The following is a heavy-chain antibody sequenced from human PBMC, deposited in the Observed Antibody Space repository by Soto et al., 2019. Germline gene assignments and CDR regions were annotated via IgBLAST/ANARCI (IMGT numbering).Heavy chain of an antibody. Sequence: GASLKISCNGSGYSFSTQWIGWVRQMPGKGLEWMGIIFPGDSDTRYSPFLQGQVTISADKSISTAYLQLSRLKASDSARYYCARRRRDILTGSPGTLEYWDQGTLVAASS. D-gene: IGHD3-9*01. CDR2: IFPGDSDT. V-gene: IGHV5-51*01. CDR3: ARRRRDILTGSPGTLEY. CDR1: GYSFSTQW. J-gene: IGHJ4*02.